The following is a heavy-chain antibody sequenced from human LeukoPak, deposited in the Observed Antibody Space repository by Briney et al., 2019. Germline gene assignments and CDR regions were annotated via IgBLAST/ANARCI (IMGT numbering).Heavy chain of an antibody. Sequence: GGSLRLSCAASGFTFSSYAMHWVRQAPGKGLEWVAVISYDGSNKDYADSVKGRFTISRDNSKNTLYLRMNSLRAEDTAVYYCARGFGREYNFAKYWGQGTLVTVSS. V-gene: IGHV3-30-3*01. CDR1: GFTFSSYA. J-gene: IGHJ4*02. D-gene: IGHD3-10*01. CDR3: ARGFGREYNFAKY. CDR2: ISYDGSNK.